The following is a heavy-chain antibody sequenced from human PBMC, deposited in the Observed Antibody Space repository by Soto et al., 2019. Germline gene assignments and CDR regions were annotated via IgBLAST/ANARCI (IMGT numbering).Heavy chain of an antibody. CDR2: SYHSGST. D-gene: IGHD6-13*01. CDR3: AGIRIAAAGGGLDV. CDR1: GGSINSGDYA. V-gene: IGHV4-30-2*01. Sequence: LQLQESGSGLVKPSQTLSLTCGVSGGSINSGDYAWSWIRQPPGKGLEWMGYSYHSGSTYYNPSLKSRVTILLDRSKNQFSLKLSSVTAADTAVYYCAGIRIAAAGGGLDVWGQGTTVTVSS. J-gene: IGHJ6*02.